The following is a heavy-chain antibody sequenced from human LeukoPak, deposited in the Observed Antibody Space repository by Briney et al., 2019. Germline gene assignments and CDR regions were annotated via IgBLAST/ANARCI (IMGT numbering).Heavy chain of an antibody. CDR3: ARAATTVTTVEGNGMDV. J-gene: IGHJ6*02. D-gene: IGHD4-17*01. CDR2: INPNSGAT. Sequence: ASVKVPCKASGYTLTDYYLHWVRQAPGQGLKWMGWINPNSGATHYAQSFQARVTMTRDTSIASSYMELTGLESDDTAVYYCARAATTVTTVEGNGMDVWGQGTTVTVSS. CDR1: GYTLTDYY. V-gene: IGHV1-2*02.